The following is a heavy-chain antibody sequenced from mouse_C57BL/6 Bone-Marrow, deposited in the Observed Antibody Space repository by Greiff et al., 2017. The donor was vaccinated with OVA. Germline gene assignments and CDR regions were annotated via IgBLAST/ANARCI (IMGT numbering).Heavy chain of an antibody. D-gene: IGHD1-1*01. V-gene: IGHV1-69*01. CDR1: GYTFTSYW. CDR2: IDPSDSYP. CDR3: ARGDSTVVEDYAMDY. Sequence: QVQLQQPGAELVMPGASVKLSCKASGYTFTSYWMHWVKQRPGQGLEWIGEIDPSDSYPNSNQKFKGKSTLTVDKSSSTAYMQLSSLTSEYSAVYYCARGDSTVVEDYAMDYWGQGTSVTVSS. J-gene: IGHJ4*01.